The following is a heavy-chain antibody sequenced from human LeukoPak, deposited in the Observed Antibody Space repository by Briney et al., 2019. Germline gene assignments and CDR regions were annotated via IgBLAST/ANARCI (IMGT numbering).Heavy chain of an antibody. J-gene: IGHJ4*02. CDR1: GGSIGSYY. CDR2: IYTSGST. V-gene: IGHV4-4*07. Sequence: PSETLSLTCTVSGGSIGSYYWSWIRQPAGKGLEWIGRIYTSGSTNYNPSLKSRVTMSVDTSKNQFSLKLSFVTAADTAVYYCARSRYCSSTSCSNFDYWGQGTLVTVSS. D-gene: IGHD2-2*01. CDR3: ARSRYCSSTSCSNFDY.